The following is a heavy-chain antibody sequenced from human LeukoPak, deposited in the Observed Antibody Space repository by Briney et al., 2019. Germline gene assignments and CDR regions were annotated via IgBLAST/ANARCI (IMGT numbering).Heavy chain of an antibody. Sequence: PGGSLRLSCAASGFTFDDYAMHWVRQAPGKGLEWVSGISWNSGSIGYADSVKGRFTISRDNAKNSLYLQMNSLKAEDMALYHCAKDYSSGWSDSGWYYFDYWGQGTLVSVSS. CDR2: ISWNSGSI. CDR3: AKDYSSGWSDSGWYYFDY. CDR1: GFTFDDYA. V-gene: IGHV3-9*03. D-gene: IGHD6-19*01. J-gene: IGHJ4*02.